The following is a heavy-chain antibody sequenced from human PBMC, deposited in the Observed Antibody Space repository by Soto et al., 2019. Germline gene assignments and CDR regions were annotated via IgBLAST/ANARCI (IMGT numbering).Heavy chain of an antibody. Sequence: LVLSISASVVTFSSYAMPWVRQAQGKGLEWVAVISYDGSNKYYADSVKGRFTISRDNSKNTLYLQMNSLRAEDTAVYYCARDYYYDSSGSSEYFDYWGQRTLVTVSS. J-gene: IGHJ4*02. V-gene: IGHV3-30-3*01. CDR2: ISYDGSNK. CDR3: ARDYYYDSSGSSEYFDY. D-gene: IGHD3-22*01. CDR1: VVTFSSYA.